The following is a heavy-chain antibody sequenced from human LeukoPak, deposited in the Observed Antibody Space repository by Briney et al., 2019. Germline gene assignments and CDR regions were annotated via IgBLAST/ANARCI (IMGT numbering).Heavy chain of an antibody. CDR1: GFTFSSYS. CDR3: IACAVEQLVDQFDY. D-gene: IGHD6-6*01. J-gene: IGHJ4*02. Sequence: PGGSLRLPCAASGFTFSSYSMNWVRQAPGKGLEWVSSISSSSSYIYYADSVKGRFAISRDNAKNSLYLQMNSLKTEDTAVYYCIACAVEQLVDQFDYWGQGTLVTVSS. CDR2: ISSSSSYI. V-gene: IGHV3-21*03.